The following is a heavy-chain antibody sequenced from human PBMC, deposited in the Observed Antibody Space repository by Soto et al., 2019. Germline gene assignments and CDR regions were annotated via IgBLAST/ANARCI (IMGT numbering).Heavy chain of an antibody. CDR1: GDSISAYS. V-gene: IGHV4-59*01. CDR3: AREGNLGRWLQPLDF. D-gene: IGHD5-12*01. CDR2: IHYNGNT. J-gene: IGHJ4*02. Sequence: QVQLQVSAPGLVKPSETLSLTCTVSGDSISAYSWSWVRQPPGKGLGWIGNIHYNGNTKYNPSLKSRVTMSVDTSKNQFSLKLISETAADTAKYFCAREGNLGRWLQPLDFWGQGTLVTVSS.